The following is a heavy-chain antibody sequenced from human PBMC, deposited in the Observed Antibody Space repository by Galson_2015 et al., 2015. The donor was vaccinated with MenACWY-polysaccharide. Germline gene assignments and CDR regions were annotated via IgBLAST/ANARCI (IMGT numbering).Heavy chain of an antibody. D-gene: IGHD2/OR15-2a*01. J-gene: IGHJ5*02. CDR2: MNPRSGHT. CDR3: ARGLYGA. Sequence: SVKVSCKASGYTFTYNDINWVRQATGQGLEWMGLMNPRSGHTAYAQKFQGRVTMTSNTAISTAYMELTSLRTEDTAVYYCARGLYGAWGQGTLVIVSS. CDR1: GYTFTYND. V-gene: IGHV1-8*01.